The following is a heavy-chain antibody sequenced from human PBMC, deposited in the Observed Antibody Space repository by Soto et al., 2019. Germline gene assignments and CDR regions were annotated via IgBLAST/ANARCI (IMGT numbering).Heavy chain of an antibody. CDR1: GGSISSYY. CDR2: IPYSRST. Sequence: PPESLSLTCTVSGGSISSYYWSLIRHPPGKGLEWIGYIPYSRSTNYNPSLKSRVTISVDTSKNQFSLKLCSVTASNTAVYYCARHRWLKLGPTLKEPQYYYYSLEVWAQGTTVTVAS. CDR3: ARHRWLKLGPTLKEPQYYYYSLEV. J-gene: IGHJ6*01. D-gene: IGHD1-26*01. V-gene: IGHV4-59*13.